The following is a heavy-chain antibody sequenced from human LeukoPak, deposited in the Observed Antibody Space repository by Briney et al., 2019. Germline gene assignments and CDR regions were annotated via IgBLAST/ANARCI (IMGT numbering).Heavy chain of an antibody. CDR3: AREYCSGGSCLFDY. CDR1: GYTFTGYY. D-gene: IGHD2-15*01. J-gene: IGHJ4*02. Sequence: ASVKVSCKASGYTFTGYYMHWVRLAPGQGLEWMGWINPNSGGTDYAQKFQGRVTMTRDTSISTAYMELSRLRSDDTAVYSCAREYCSGGSCLFDYWGQGTLVTVSS. CDR2: INPNSGGT. V-gene: IGHV1-2*02.